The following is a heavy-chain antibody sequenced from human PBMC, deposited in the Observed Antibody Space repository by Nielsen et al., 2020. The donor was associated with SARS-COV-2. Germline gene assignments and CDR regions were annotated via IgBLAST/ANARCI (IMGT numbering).Heavy chain of an antibody. Sequence: GESLKISCAASGFTFSSYGMHWVRQAPGKGLEWVAVISYDGSNKYYADFVKGRFTISRDNSKNTLYLQMNSLRAEDTAVYYCAKWAVRSALDYWGQGTLVTVSS. D-gene: IGHD6-6*01. CDR2: ISYDGSNK. CDR3: AKWAVRSALDY. J-gene: IGHJ4*02. V-gene: IGHV3-30*18. CDR1: GFTFSSYG.